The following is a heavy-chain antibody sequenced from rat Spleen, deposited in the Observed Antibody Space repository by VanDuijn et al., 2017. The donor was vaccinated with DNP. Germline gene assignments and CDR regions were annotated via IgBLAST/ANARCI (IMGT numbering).Heavy chain of an antibody. CDR3: ARSYGYYFDY. CDR2: ISTSGGST. CDR1: GFTFSDYA. J-gene: IGHJ2*01. D-gene: IGHD1-11*01. V-gene: IGHV5-25*01. Sequence: EVQLVESGGGLVQPGRSLKLSCAASGFTFSDYAMAWVRQAPTKGLEWVASISTSGGSTYYRDSVKGRFTVSRDNAKSSLYLQMDSLRSEDTATYYCARSYGYYFDYWGQGVMVTVSS.